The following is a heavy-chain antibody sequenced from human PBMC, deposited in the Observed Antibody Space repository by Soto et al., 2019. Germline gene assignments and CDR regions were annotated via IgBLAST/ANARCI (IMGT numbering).Heavy chain of an antibody. V-gene: IGHV3-23*01. CDR1: GFTFSSYA. Sequence: GGSLRLSCAASGFTFSSYAMSWVRQAPGEGLEWVSAISGSGGSTYYADSVKGRFTISRDNSKNTLYLQMNSLRAEDTAVYYCAKWGNYGSYYYYYGMDVWGQGTTVTV. D-gene: IGHD4-4*01. CDR2: ISGSGGST. CDR3: AKWGNYGSYYYYYGMDV. J-gene: IGHJ6*02.